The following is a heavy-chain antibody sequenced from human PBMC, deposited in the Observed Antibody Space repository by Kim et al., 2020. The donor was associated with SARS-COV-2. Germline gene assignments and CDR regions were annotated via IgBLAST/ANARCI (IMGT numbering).Heavy chain of an antibody. D-gene: IGHD6-19*01. J-gene: IGHJ4*02. V-gene: IGHV3-23*01. CDR1: GFTFSSYA. CDR3: AFHGKLRVAGTSSFPDY. Sequence: GGSLRLSCAASGFTFSSYAMSWVRQAPGKGLEWVSAISGSGGSTYYADSVKGRFTISRDNSKNTLYLQMNSLRAEDTAVYYCAFHGKLRVAGTSSFPDYWGQGTLVTVSS. CDR2: ISGSGGST.